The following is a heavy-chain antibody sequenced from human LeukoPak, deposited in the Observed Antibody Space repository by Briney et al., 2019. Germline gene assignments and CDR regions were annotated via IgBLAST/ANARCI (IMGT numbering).Heavy chain of an antibody. Sequence: GGSLRLSCAASGFTFSSYAMSWVGQAPGKGLEWVSAISGSGGSTYYADSVKGRFTISRDNSKNTLYLQMNSLRAEDTAVYYCAKLSSSWYETDYWGQGTLVTVSS. CDR1: GFTFSSYA. J-gene: IGHJ4*02. D-gene: IGHD6-13*01. V-gene: IGHV3-23*01. CDR2: ISGSGGST. CDR3: AKLSSSWYETDY.